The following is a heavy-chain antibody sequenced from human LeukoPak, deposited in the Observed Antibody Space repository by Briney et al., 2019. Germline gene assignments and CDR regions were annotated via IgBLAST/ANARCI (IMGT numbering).Heavy chain of an antibody. D-gene: IGHD3-22*01. J-gene: IGHJ6*03. CDR1: GESFSAFS. Sequence: SETLSLTCAVYGESFSAFSWNWLRQSPGRGLEWMGEISHRGRTTYNPSLNSRVIISVDASKNQFSLNLTSVTAADTAVYYCARGMVVKFPYMDVWGQGATVTVSS. CDR2: ISHRGRT. V-gene: IGHV4-34*01. CDR3: ARGMVVKFPYMDV.